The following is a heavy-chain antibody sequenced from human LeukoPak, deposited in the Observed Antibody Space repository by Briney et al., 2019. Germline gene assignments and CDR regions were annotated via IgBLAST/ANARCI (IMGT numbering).Heavy chain of an antibody. J-gene: IGHJ6*02. V-gene: IGHV3-21*01. Sequence: GGSLRLSCAASGLTFSSYSMNWGRQAPGKGPEWVSSISSSSSYIYHADSVKGRFTISRDNAKNSLYLQMNSLRAEDTAVYYCARVGYYGSGRDVWGQGTTVTVSS. D-gene: IGHD3-10*01. CDR1: GLTFSSYS. CDR2: ISSSSSYI. CDR3: ARVGYYGSGRDV.